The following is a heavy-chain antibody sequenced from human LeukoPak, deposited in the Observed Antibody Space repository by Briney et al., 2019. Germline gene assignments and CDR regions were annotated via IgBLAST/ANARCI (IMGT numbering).Heavy chain of an antibody. V-gene: IGHV1-8*01. Sequence: ASVKVSCKASGYTFTSYDINWVRQATGQGLEWMGWMNPNSGNTGYAQKFQGRVTMTRNTSISTAYMELSSLRSEDTAVYYCARALSREGATDYWGQGTLVTVSS. J-gene: IGHJ4*02. CDR2: MNPNSGNT. CDR3: ARALSREGATDY. D-gene: IGHD1-26*01. CDR1: GYTFTSYD.